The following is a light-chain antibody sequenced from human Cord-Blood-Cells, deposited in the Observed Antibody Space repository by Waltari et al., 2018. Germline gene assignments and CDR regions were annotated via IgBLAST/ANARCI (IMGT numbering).Light chain of an antibody. Sequence: EIVLTQSPATLSLSPGARATLSCRARQSVSSYLAWYQQKPGQAPRLLICDASNRATGIPARFSGSGSWTDFTLTISSREPEDFAVYYCQQRSNWPRTFGQGTKVEIK. V-gene: IGKV3-11*01. CDR1: QSVSSY. CDR3: QQRSNWPRT. CDR2: DAS. J-gene: IGKJ1*01.